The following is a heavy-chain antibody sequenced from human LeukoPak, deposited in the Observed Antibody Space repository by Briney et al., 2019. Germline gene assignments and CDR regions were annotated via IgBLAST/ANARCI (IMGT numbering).Heavy chain of an antibody. Sequence: GASVKVSCKASGYTFTVYYMHWVRQAPGQGLEWMGRINPNSGGTNYAQKFQGRVTMTRDTSISTAYMELSRLRSDDTAVYYCARIKGELRDYYTDYWGQGTLVTVSS. D-gene: IGHD2-21*02. CDR3: ARIKGELRDYYTDY. J-gene: IGHJ4*02. V-gene: IGHV1-2*06. CDR2: INPNSGGT. CDR1: GYTFTVYY.